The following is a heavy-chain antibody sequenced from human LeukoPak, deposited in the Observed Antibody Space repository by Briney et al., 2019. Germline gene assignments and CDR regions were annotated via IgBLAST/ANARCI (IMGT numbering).Heavy chain of an antibody. CDR1: GFTSSSYG. J-gene: IGHJ4*02. CDR2: ISYDGSNK. Sequence: PGGSLRLSCAASGFTSSSYGMHWVRQAPGKGLEWVAVISYDGSNKYYADSVKGRFTISRDNSKNTLYLQMNSLRAEDTAVYYCAKECGYGDYYFDYWGQGTLVTVSS. D-gene: IGHD4-17*01. CDR3: AKECGYGDYYFDY. V-gene: IGHV3-30*18.